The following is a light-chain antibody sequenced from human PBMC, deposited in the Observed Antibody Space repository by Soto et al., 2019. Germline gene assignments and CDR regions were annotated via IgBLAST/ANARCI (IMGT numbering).Light chain of an antibody. CDR1: QSVSSSY. V-gene: IGKV3-20*01. CDR3: QQYGSSPLT. J-gene: IGKJ1*01. CDR2: GAS. Sequence: EIVLTQSPGTLSLSPGERATLSCRASQSVSSSYLAWYQQKPGQAPRLLIYGASSWATGIPDRFSGNGSGTDFTLTISSLEPEDVAVYYCQQYGSSPLTFGQGTKVDIK.